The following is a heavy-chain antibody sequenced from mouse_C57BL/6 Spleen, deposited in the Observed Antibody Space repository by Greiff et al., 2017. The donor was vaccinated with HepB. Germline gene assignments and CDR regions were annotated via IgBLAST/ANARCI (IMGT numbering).Heavy chain of an antibody. CDR3: AREITTVVEGYFDV. Sequence: DVMLVESGGGLVKPGGSLKLSCAASGFTFSDYGMHWVRQAPEKGLEWVAYISSGSSTIYYADTVKGRFTISRDNAKNTLFLQMTSLRSEDTAMYYCAREITTVVEGYFDVWGTGTTVTVSS. J-gene: IGHJ1*03. CDR1: GFTFSDYG. CDR2: ISSGSSTI. D-gene: IGHD1-1*01. V-gene: IGHV5-17*01.